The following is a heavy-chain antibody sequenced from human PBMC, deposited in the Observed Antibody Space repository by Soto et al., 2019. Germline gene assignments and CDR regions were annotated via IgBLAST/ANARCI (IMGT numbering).Heavy chain of an antibody. CDR3: ARRGYSYGFDGFDP. V-gene: IGHV4-59*01. Sequence: QVQLQESGPGLVKPSETLSLTCTVSGGSMSSYYWSWIRQPPGKGLEWIGYIYYSGSTNYNPSLKSRVTISVDTSKNQFSLKLSSVTAADTAVYYCARRGYSYGFDGFDPWGQGTLVTVSS. CDR1: GGSMSSYY. J-gene: IGHJ5*02. D-gene: IGHD5-18*01. CDR2: IYYSGST.